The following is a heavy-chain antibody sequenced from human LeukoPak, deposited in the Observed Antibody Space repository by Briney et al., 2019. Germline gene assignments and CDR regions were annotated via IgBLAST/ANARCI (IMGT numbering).Heavy chain of an antibody. CDR2: ISGSSSKI. V-gene: IGHV3-21*01. J-gene: IGHJ4*02. D-gene: IGHD4-17*01. Sequence: GGCLRLSCAASGLTFSSYTMNWVRQPPGKGLEWVSSISGSSSKIYYADPVKGRFTISRDNAKDSLYLQMNSLRADDTAVYYCARDAYGDYGFDYWGQGILVTVSS. CDR1: GLTFSSYT. CDR3: ARDAYGDYGFDY.